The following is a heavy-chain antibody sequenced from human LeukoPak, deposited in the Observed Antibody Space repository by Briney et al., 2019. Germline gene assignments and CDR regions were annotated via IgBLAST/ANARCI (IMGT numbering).Heavy chain of an antibody. D-gene: IGHD6-19*01. CDR1: GGSINNYY. J-gene: IGHJ4*02. CDR3: AWDVRRGSGWHDFDY. V-gene: IGHV4-59*01. Sequence: SETLSLTCTVSGGSINNYYWSWIRQPPGKGLEWIGYIYNSGTTSYNPSLKSRVTISVDTSKNQFSLKLNSVTAADTAVYYCAWDVRRGSGWHDFDYWGQGTLVTVSS. CDR2: IYNSGTT.